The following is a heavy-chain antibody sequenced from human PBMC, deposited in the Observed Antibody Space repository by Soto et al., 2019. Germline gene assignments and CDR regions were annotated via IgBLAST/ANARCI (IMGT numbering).Heavy chain of an antibody. V-gene: IGHV3-23*01. J-gene: IGHJ6*03. CDR2: ISGSGGST. CDR1: GFTFSSYA. CDR3: AKDLEEYSSPGRGSYYYMDV. Sequence: GGSLRLSCAASGFTFSSYAMSWVRQAPGKGLEWVSAISGSGGSTYYADSVKGRFTISRDNSKNTRYLQMNSLRAEDQAVYYCAKDLEEYSSPGRGSYYYMDVWGKGTTVTVSS. D-gene: IGHD6-6*01.